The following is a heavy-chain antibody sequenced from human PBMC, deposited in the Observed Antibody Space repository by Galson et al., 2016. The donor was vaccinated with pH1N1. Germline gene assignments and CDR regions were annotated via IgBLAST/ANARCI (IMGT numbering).Heavy chain of an antibody. CDR1: GYTLTELS. Sequence: CKVSGYTLTELSMHWVRQAPGKGLEWMGGFDPEDGETIYAQKFQGRVTMTEDTSTDTAYMELSSLRSEDTAVYYCATVIAAGYGMDVWGHGTTVTVSS. D-gene: IGHD6-13*01. CDR2: FDPEDGET. J-gene: IGHJ6*02. V-gene: IGHV1-24*01. CDR3: ATVIAAGYGMDV.